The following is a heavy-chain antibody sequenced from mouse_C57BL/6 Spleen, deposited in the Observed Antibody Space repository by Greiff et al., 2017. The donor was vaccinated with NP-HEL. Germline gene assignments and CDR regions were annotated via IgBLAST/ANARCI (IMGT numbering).Heavy chain of an antibody. V-gene: IGHV1-15*01. Sequence: QVQLKQSGAELVRPGASVTLSCKASGYTFTDYEMHWVKQTPVHGLEWIGAIDPETGGTAYNQKFKGKAILTADKSSSTAYMELRSLTSEDSAVYYCTRSGDYDVMDYWGQGTTLTVSS. CDR3: TRSGDYDVMDY. D-gene: IGHD2-4*01. CDR1: GYTFTDYE. CDR2: IDPETGGT. J-gene: IGHJ2*01.